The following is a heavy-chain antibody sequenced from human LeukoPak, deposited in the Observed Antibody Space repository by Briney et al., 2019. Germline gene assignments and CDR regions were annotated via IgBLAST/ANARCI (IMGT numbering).Heavy chain of an antibody. Sequence: GGSLRLSCAASGFTFSSYAMSWVRQAPGKGLEWVSAISGSGGSTYYADSVKGRFTISRDNSQNTLYLQMNSLRVEDTAVYYCAVDILTGYYKAGFDYWGQGTLVTVSS. J-gene: IGHJ4*02. CDR2: ISGSGGST. D-gene: IGHD3-9*01. CDR1: GFTFSSYA. CDR3: AVDILTGYYKAGFDY. V-gene: IGHV3-23*01.